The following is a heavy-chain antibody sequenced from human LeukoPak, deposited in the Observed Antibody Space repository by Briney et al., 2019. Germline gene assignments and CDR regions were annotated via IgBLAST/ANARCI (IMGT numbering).Heavy chain of an antibody. J-gene: IGHJ4*02. Sequence: PGGSLRLSCVASGFTVSSNYMSWVRQAPGKGLEWVSVIYSGGSTYYADSVKGRFTISRDNSKNTLYLQMNSLRAEDTAVYYCARGVGSGSRLRAGDYWGQGTLVTVSS. D-gene: IGHD1-26*01. V-gene: IGHV3-53*01. CDR2: IYSGGST. CDR1: GFTVSSNY. CDR3: ARGVGSGSRLRAGDY.